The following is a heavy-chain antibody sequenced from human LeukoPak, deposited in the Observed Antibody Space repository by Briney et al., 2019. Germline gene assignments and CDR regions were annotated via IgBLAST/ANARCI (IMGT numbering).Heavy chain of an antibody. CDR3: ARGGDDIGDY. D-gene: IGHD5-12*01. Sequence: GGSLTLSCVASGFTFNRYYMHWVRQAPGKGLVWVSRVNPDGSTTNYADSVKGRFTISRDNAKNTLDLQMNSLRVEDTAVHYCARGGDDIGDYWGQGTLVTVSS. V-gene: IGHV3-74*01. CDR2: VNPDGSTT. J-gene: IGHJ4*02. CDR1: GFTFNRYY.